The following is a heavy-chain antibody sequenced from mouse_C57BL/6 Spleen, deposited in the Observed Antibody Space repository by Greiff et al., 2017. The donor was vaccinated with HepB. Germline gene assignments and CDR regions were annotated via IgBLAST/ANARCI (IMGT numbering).Heavy chain of an antibody. CDR2: INYDGSST. D-gene: IGHD2-4*01. V-gene: IGHV5-16*01. CDR3: ARGFYDYDAGYAMDY. J-gene: IGHJ4*01. CDR1: GFTFSDYY. Sequence: EVQVVESEGGLVQPGSSMKLSCTASGFTFSDYYMAWVRQVPEKGLEWVANINYDGSSTYYLDSLKSRFIISRDNAKNILYLQMSSLKSEDTATYYCARGFYDYDAGYAMDYWGQGTSVTVSS.